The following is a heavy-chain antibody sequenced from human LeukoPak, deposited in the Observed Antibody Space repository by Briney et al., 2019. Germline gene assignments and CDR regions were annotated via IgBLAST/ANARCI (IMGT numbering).Heavy chain of an antibody. CDR2: IIPIFGTA. CDR1: GGTFSSYA. V-gene: IGHV1-69*05. Sequence: ASVKVSCKASGGTFSSYAISWVRQAPGQGLEWMGGIIPIFGTANYAQKFQGRVTITTDESTSTAYMELSSLRSEDTAVYYCARVSCSGGSCDCYYYMDVWGKGTTVTVSS. D-gene: IGHD2-15*01. J-gene: IGHJ6*03. CDR3: ARVSCSGGSCDCYYYMDV.